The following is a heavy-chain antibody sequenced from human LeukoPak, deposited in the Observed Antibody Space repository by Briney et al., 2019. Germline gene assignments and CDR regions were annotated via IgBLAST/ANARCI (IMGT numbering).Heavy chain of an antibody. D-gene: IGHD5-18*01. CDR3: ARSRGYRAAFDI. CDR1: GGSFSGYY. J-gene: IGHJ3*02. V-gene: IGHV4-34*01. CDR2: INHSGST. Sequence: SETLSLTCAVYGGSFSGYYWSWIRQPPGKGLEWIGEINHSGSTNYNPSLKSRVTISVDTSKNQFSLKLSSVTAADTAVYYCARSRGYRAAFDIWGQGTMVTVPS.